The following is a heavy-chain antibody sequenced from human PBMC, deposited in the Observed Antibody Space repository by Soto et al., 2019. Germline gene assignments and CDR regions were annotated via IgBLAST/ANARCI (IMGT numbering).Heavy chain of an antibody. CDR3: AREKYLRRAPFDY. V-gene: IGHV4-59*01. J-gene: IGHJ4*02. CDR1: GGSISSYY. D-gene: IGHD3-16*01. CDR2: IYYSGST. Sequence: ASETLSLTCTVSGGSISSYYWSWIRQPPGKGLEWIGYIYYSGSTNYNPSLKSRVTISVDTSKNQFSLKLSSVTAADTAVYYCAREKYLRRAPFDYWGQGTLVTVSS.